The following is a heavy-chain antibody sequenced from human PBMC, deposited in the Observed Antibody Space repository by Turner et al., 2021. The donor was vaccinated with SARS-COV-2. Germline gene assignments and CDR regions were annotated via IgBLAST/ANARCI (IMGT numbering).Heavy chain of an antibody. Sequence: QLQLQESGPGLVKPSETLSLTCTVSGGSVSSSDHYWDWIRQPPGKGLDWIGSIHYIGTTYYNPSLKSRVTISVDTSKNQFSLNLTSVTAADTAVYFCARRGRASRFSFDYWGQGRLITVSS. V-gene: IGHV4-39*01. CDR1: GGSVSSSDHY. D-gene: IGHD1-26*01. J-gene: IGHJ4*02. CDR3: ARRGRASRFSFDY. CDR2: IHYIGTT.